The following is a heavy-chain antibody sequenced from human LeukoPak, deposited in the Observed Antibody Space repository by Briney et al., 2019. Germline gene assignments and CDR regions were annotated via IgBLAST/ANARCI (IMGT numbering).Heavy chain of an antibody. CDR2: FDPEDGET. V-gene: IGHV1-24*01. D-gene: IGHD6-13*01. CDR1: GYTLTELS. Sequence: AASVKVSCKVSGYTLTELSMHWVRQAPGKGLEWMGGFDPEDGETIYAQKFQGRVTMTEDTSTDTAYMELSSLRSEDTAVYYCATPTSSWYKFFDYWGQGTLVTVSS. J-gene: IGHJ4*02. CDR3: ATPTSSWYKFFDY.